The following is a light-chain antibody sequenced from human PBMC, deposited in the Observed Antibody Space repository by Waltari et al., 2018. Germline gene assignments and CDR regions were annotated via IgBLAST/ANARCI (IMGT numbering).Light chain of an antibody. CDR1: SSDVGGYNF. CDR3: SSYTTSSTYV. CDR2: DVT. J-gene: IGLJ1*01. V-gene: IGLV2-14*03. Sequence: SALTQPASVSGSPGQSITISCTGTSSDVGGYNFVSWYQQHPGKVPKLIIYDVTNRPSGVSNRFSGSKSGNTASLTISGLQAEDEADYYCSSYTTSSTYVFGTGTKVTVL.